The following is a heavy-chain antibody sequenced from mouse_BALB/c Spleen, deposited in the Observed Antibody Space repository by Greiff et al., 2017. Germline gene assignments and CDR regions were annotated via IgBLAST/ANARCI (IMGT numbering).Heavy chain of an antibody. V-gene: IGHV1-54*01. Sequence: QVTLKVSGAELVRPGTSVKVSCKASGYAFTNYLIEWVKQRPGQGLEWIGVINPGSGGTNYNEKFKGKATLTADKSSSTAYMQLSSLTSDDSAVYFCARTYDYDKGSYFDYGGQGTTLTVSS. CDR3: ARTYDYDKGSYFDY. CDR1: GYAFTNYL. J-gene: IGHJ2*01. D-gene: IGHD2-4*01. CDR2: INPGSGGT.